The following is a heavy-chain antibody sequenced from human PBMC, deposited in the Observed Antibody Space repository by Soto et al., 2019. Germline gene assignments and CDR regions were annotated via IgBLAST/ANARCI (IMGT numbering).Heavy chain of an antibody. V-gene: IGHV3-21*02. D-gene: IGHD1-26*01. J-gene: IGHJ6*02. Sequence: EVQLVESGGGLVKPGGSLRLSCVVSGFDFSDFSINWVRQAPGKGLEWVSSISPRSDYIYYTDSVKGRFTVSRDNAKKSLFLQMNSLRADDTAVYYCAREKRHYLLGGRFGMDVWGQGTTVSVSS. CDR1: GFDFSDFS. CDR2: ISPRSDYI. CDR3: AREKRHYLLGGRFGMDV.